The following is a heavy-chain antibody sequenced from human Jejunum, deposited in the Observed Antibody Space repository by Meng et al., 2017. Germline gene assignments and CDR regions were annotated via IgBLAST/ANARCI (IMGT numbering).Heavy chain of an antibody. Sequence: QVAMEQAGAEVRKPGASVKVSCRASGYTLNGFYMHWVRQAPGQGLEWMGRINTNTGGTNYAQNFKGSITLTRDTSTVYMEVNRLRSDDTAMYYCAGRSYNYDDYFDFWGQGTLVTVSS. CDR2: INTNTGGT. CDR3: AGRSYNYDDYFDF. D-gene: IGHD5-24*01. V-gene: IGHV1-2*06. J-gene: IGHJ4*02. CDR1: GYTLNGFY.